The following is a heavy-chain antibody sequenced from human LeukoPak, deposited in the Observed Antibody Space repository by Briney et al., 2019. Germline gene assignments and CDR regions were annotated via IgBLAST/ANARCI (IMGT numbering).Heavy chain of an antibody. V-gene: IGHV3-23*01. D-gene: IGHD5-24*01. CDR3: AKDEMAVAIFDY. J-gene: IGHJ4*02. CDR1: AFIFSHYA. CDR2: ISKSGGDT. Sequence: GGSLRLSCAASAFIFSHYAMSWVRLAPGKGLEWVTAISKSGGDTYYADPVKGRFAISRDNSKNMLYLQMNSLRAEDTAVYYCAKDEMAVAIFDYWGQGTQVTVSS.